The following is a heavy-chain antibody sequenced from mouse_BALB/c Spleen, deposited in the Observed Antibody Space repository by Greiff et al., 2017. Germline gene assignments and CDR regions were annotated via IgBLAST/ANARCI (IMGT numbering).Heavy chain of an antibody. D-gene: IGHD1-2*01. CDR3: ARRGGFMGFAY. CDR1: GFAFSSYD. Sequence: EVQGVESGGGLVKPGGSLKLSCAASGFAFSSYDMSWVRQTPEKRLEWVAYISSGGGSTYYPDTVKGRFTISRDNAKNTLYLQMSSLKSEDTAMYYCARRGGFMGFAYWGQGTLVTVSA. J-gene: IGHJ3*01. CDR2: ISSGGGST. V-gene: IGHV5-12-1*01.